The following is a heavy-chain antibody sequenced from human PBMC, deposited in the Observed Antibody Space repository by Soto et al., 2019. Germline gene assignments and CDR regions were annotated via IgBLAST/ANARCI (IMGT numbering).Heavy chain of an antibody. D-gene: IGHD2-15*01. Sequence: GGSLRLSCAASGFTFSDYYMSWIRQAPGKGLEWVSYISSSGSTIYYADSVKGRFTISRDNAKNSLYLQMNSLRAEDTAVYYCAARDPTVVVVAAGVDYWGQGTLVTVSS. CDR3: AARDPTVVVVAAGVDY. V-gene: IGHV3-11*01. J-gene: IGHJ4*02. CDR1: GFTFSDYY. CDR2: ISSSGSTI.